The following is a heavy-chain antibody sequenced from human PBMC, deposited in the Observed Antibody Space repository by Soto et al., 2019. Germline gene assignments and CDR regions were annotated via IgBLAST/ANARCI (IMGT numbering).Heavy chain of an antibody. D-gene: IGHD3-22*01. CDR1: GGSISSGGYS. V-gene: IGHV4-30-2*01. Sequence: KASDTLSLTCAVSGGSISSGGYSWSWIRQPPGKGLEWIGYIYHSGSTYYNPSLKSRVTISVDRSKNQFSLKLSSVTAADTAVYYCARVKDYYDSSGYHNWFDPWGQGTLVTVSS. CDR3: ARVKDYYDSSGYHNWFDP. J-gene: IGHJ5*02. CDR2: IYHSGST.